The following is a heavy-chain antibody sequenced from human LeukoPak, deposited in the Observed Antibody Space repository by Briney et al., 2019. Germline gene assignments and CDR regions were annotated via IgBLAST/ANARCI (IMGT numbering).Heavy chain of an antibody. CDR1: GGTFSSYA. CDR2: IIPIFGTA. Sequence: ASVKVSCKASGGTFSSYAISWVRQAPGQGLEWMGRIIPIFGTANYAQKFQGRVTMTRNTSTSTAYMELSSLRSEDTAVYYCARVGVRFLEWLYYWGQGTLVTVSS. J-gene: IGHJ4*02. V-gene: IGHV1-69*05. D-gene: IGHD3-3*01. CDR3: ARVGVRFLEWLYY.